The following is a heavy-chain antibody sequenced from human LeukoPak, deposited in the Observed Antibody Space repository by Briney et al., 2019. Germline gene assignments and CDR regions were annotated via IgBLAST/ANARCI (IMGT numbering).Heavy chain of an antibody. CDR3: ATARWVTTDFDY. Sequence: TGGSLRFSCAASGFTFSSYAMHWLPHGPGKGLMGFSSINSDGSSSSYADHVKGRVTISRDNAKNTLYLQRISLRAEDTAVYYCATARWVTTDFDYWGQGTLVTVSS. CDR1: GFTFSSYA. J-gene: IGHJ4*02. D-gene: IGHD4-17*01. V-gene: IGHV3-74*01. CDR2: INSDGSSS.